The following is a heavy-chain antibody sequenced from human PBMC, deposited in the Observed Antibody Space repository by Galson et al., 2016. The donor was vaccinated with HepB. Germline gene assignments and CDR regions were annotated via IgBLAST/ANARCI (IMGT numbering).Heavy chain of an antibody. CDR1: GFTLSTYA. CDR2: SSGTGANT. V-gene: IGHV3-23*01. D-gene: IGHD5-24*01. J-gene: IGHJ3*02. CDR3: TRDGYNHIAFDI. Sequence: SLRLSCAASGFTLSTYAMSWVRQAPGKGLEWVSRSSGTGANTYYADSVKGRFTISRDNLRNTLYLQLDSLRAEDTALYYCTRDGYNHIAFDIWGRGTMVTVSS.